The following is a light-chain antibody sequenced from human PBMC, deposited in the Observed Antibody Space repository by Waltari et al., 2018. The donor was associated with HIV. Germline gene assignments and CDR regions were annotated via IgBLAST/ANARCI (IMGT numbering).Light chain of an antibody. V-gene: IGLV2-11*01. CDR3: CSYAGSYSYV. CDR2: DVT. J-gene: IGLJ1*01. Sequence: QSALTQPRSVSGSPGQSVTVSCTEASSDVGGYVSVSWYQQHPGKAPKLIIYDVTKRPSGVPGRFSGSRSGDTASLTISGLQADDEADYYCCSYAGSYSYVFGAGTRVIVL. CDR1: SSDVGGYVS.